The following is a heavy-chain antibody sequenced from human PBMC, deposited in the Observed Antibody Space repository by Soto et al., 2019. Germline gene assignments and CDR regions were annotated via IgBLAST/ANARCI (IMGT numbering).Heavy chain of an antibody. V-gene: IGHV1-2*02. Sequence: ASVKVSCKASGYTFTGHYMHWVRQAPGQGPEWMGWINPNSGGTNYAQKFQERVTITRDMYTSTAYMELSSLRSEDTAVYYCAADPGLQLAQPFFDYWGQGPLVTVSS. CDR1: GYTFTGHY. J-gene: IGHJ4*02. CDR3: AADPGLQLAQPFFDY. D-gene: IGHD5-18*01. CDR2: INPNSGGT.